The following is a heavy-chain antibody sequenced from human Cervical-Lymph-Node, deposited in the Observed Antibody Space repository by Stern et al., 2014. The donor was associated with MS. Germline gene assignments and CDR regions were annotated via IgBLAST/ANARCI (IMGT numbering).Heavy chain of an antibody. J-gene: IGHJ5*02. V-gene: IGHV5-10-1*01. D-gene: IGHD3-10*01. CDR3: ARRESPFDP. CDR1: GYRFTTYW. CDR2: IDPSDSYT. Sequence: EVQLLQSGAEVKKPGESLRISCKGSGYRFTTYWISWVRQMPGKGLEWMGKIDPSDSYTNYSPSFQGHVTISADKSTSTAYLQWSSLKASDSAMYYCARRESPFDPWGQGTLVTVSS.